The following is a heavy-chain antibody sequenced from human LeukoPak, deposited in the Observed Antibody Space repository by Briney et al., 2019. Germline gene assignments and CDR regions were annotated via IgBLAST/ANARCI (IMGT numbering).Heavy chain of an antibody. Sequence: ASVKVSCKASGYTFTGYYMHWVRQAPGQGLEWMGWINPNSGGTNYAQKFQGRVAMTRDTSISTAYMELNRLRSDDTAMYYCAREYSTSWYSGHYYYMDVWGTGTTVTVSS. V-gene: IGHV1-2*02. CDR3: AREYSTSWYSGHYYYMDV. CDR1: GYTFTGYY. CDR2: INPNSGGT. J-gene: IGHJ6*03. D-gene: IGHD6-13*01.